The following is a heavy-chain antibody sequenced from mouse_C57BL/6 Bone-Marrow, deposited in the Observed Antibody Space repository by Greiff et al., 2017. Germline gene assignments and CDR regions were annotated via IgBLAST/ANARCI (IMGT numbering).Heavy chain of an antibody. CDR1: GFTFRDYG. Sequence: EVKLMESGGGLVKPGGSLKLSCAASGFTFRDYGMHWVRQAPEKGLEWVAYISSGSSTIYYADTVKGRFTISRDNAKNTPFLQMTSLRSEDTDMYYCARRGLLLGDFDVWGTGTTVTVSS. CDR3: ARRGLLLGDFDV. D-gene: IGHD1-1*01. V-gene: IGHV5-17*01. J-gene: IGHJ1*03. CDR2: ISSGSSTI.